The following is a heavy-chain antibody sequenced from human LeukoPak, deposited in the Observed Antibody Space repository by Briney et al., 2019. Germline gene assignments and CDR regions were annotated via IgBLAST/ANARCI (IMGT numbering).Heavy chain of an antibody. CDR2: INPAGTET. J-gene: IGHJ4*02. CDR1: GFSFSAYW. D-gene: IGHD2-15*01. V-gene: IGHV3-7*01. CDR3: ARFGYVAAVDL. Sequence: SGGSLRISCAASGFSFSAYWMTWVRQAPGTGLEWVANINPAGTETYYVDPVKGRFTISRDNAKNLLYLQMNSLRAEDTAVYYCARFGYVAAVDLWGQGTLVTVSS.